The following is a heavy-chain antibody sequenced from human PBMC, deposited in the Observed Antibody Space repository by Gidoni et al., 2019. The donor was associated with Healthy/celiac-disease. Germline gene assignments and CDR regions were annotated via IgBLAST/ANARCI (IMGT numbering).Heavy chain of an antibody. J-gene: IGHJ1*01. CDR1: GGSFSGYY. CDR3: AREGTLVRGVMRYFQH. Sequence: QVQLQQWGAGLLKPSETLSLTCAVYGGSFSGYYWSWNRQPPGKGLEWIGEINHSGSTNYNTSLKRRVTISGDTSKNQCSLKLSSVTAADTAVYYCAREGTLVRGVMRYFQHWGQGTLVTVSS. D-gene: IGHD3-10*01. CDR2: INHSGST. V-gene: IGHV4-34*01.